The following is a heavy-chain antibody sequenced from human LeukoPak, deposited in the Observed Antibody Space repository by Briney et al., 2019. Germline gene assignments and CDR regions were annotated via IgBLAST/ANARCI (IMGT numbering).Heavy chain of an antibody. CDR3: AKDYDFWSGYSIAHY. Sequence: GGSLRLSCAASGFTFSSYAMSWVRQAPGKGLEWVSAISGSGGSTYYADSVKGRFTISRDNSKNSLYLQMNSLRAEDTAVYYCAKDYDFWSGYSIAHYWGQGTLVTVSS. D-gene: IGHD3-3*01. CDR2: ISGSGGST. V-gene: IGHV3-23*01. J-gene: IGHJ4*02. CDR1: GFTFSSYA.